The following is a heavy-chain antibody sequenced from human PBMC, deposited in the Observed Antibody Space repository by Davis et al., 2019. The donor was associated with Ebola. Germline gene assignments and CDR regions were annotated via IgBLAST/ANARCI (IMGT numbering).Heavy chain of an antibody. CDR1: GGSFSGYY. CDR2: INHSGST. J-gene: IGHJ4*02. V-gene: IGHV4-34*01. CDR3: ARGPTVNGLDY. Sequence: MPSETLSLTCAVYGGSFSGYYWSWIRQPPGKGLEWIGEINHSGSTNYNPSLKSRVTISVGTSKNQFSLKLSSVTAADTAVYYCARGPTVNGLDYWGQGTLVTVSS. D-gene: IGHD4-11*01.